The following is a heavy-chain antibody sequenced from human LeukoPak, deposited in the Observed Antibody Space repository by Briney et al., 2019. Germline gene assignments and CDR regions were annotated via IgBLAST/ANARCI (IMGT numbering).Heavy chain of an antibody. CDR2: IIPIFGTA. Sequence: SVKVSCKASGGTFSSYAISWVRQAPGQGREWMGGIIPIFGTANYAQKFQGRVTITADKSTSTAYMELSSLRSEDTAVYYCASDYGDYSRVGTFDYWGQGTLVTVSS. V-gene: IGHV1-69*06. CDR3: ASDYGDYSRVGTFDY. J-gene: IGHJ4*02. D-gene: IGHD4-17*01. CDR1: GGTFSSYA.